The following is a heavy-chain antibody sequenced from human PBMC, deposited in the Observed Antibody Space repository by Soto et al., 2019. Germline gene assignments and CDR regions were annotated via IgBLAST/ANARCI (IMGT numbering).Heavy chain of an antibody. CDR1: GFTFSSYW. J-gene: IGHJ6*02. V-gene: IGHV3-7*03. CDR2: IKQDGSEK. Sequence: GGSLRLSXAASGFTFSSYWMSWVRQAPGKGLEWVANIKQDGSEKYYVDSVKGRFTISRDNAKNSLYLQMNSLRAEDTAVYYCARDGVSTNGVFQPYYYYGMDVWGQGTTVTVSS. D-gene: IGHD2-8*01. CDR3: ARDGVSTNGVFQPYYYYGMDV.